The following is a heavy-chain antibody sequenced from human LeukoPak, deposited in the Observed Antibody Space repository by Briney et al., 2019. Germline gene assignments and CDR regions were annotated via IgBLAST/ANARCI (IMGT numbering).Heavy chain of an antibody. J-gene: IGHJ5*02. CDR2: IHHVAGT. Sequence: SETLSLTCGVSGGSGSDHYWSWIRQPPGKGLEWIGEIHHVAGTKYNPSLRGRVTISIDTSNNQFSLRLTSVTAADTAVYYCANNNWFDRWGQGTLVTVSS. CDR3: ANNNWFDR. V-gene: IGHV4-34*01. CDR1: GGSGSDHY.